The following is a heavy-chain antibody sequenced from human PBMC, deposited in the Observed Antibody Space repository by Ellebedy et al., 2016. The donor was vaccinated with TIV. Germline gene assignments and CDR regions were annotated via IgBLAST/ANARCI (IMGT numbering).Heavy chain of an antibody. CDR3: AREPKIEDFDTSGYYLDS. Sequence: SETLSLTXKVSGASIRSYFWSWIRQPPGKGLEWIGRISNTGTTRYNPSLEGRVSMSVDTSKTHFSLKVSSVIAADTAVYFCAREPKIEDFDTSGYYLDSWGQGTLVTVSS. CDR1: GASIRSYF. V-gene: IGHV4-4*07. J-gene: IGHJ4*02. CDR2: ISNTGTT. D-gene: IGHD3-22*01.